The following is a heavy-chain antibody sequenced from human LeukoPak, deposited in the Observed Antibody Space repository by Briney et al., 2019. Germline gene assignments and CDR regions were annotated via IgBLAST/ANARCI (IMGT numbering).Heavy chain of an antibody. J-gene: IGHJ4*02. CDR3: AREDYYDSSGYYY. CDR1: GFTFSSYA. CDR2: SGNGDIT. D-gene: IGHD3-22*01. Sequence: PGGSLRLSCAASGFTFSSYAMTWVRQAPGKGLEWVSDSGNGDITYYADSVKGRFTISRDNAKNTLYLQMNSLRAEDTAVYYCAREDYYDSSGYYYWGQGTLVTVSS. V-gene: IGHV3-23*01.